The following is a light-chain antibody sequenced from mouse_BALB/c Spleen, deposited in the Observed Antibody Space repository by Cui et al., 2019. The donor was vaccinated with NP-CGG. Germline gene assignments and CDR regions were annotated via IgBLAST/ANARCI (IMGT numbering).Light chain of an antibody. CDR1: TGAVTTSNY. J-gene: IGLJ1*01. CDR2: GTN. CDR3: ALWYSNHWV. Sequence: AVVTQGSALTPSPGETVTLTCRSSTGAVTTSNYANWVQEKPDHLFTGLIGGTNNRVPGVPARFSGSLIGDKAALTITGAQTEDEAIYFCALWYSNHWVFGGGTKLTVL. V-gene: IGLV1*01.